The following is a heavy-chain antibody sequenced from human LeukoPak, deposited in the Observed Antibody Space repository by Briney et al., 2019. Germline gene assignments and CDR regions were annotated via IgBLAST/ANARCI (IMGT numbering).Heavy chain of an antibody. Sequence: GGSLRLSCAASGFTFSSYGMHWVRQAPGKGLEWVAFIRYDGSNKYYADSVKGRFTISRDNSKNTLYLQMNSLRAEDTAVYYCARGVRRRPDAFDIWGQVTMVTVSS. CDR1: GFTFSSYG. CDR2: IRYDGSNK. CDR3: ARGVRRRPDAFDI. J-gene: IGHJ3*02. V-gene: IGHV3-30*02. D-gene: IGHD6-25*01.